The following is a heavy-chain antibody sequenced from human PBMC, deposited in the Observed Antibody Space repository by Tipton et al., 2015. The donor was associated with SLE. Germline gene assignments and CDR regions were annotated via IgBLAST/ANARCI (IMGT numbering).Heavy chain of an antibody. J-gene: IGHJ4*02. CDR1: GFTFSSYW. D-gene: IGHD3-22*01. V-gene: IGHV3-7*05. Sequence: SLRLSCAASGFTFSSYWMSWVRQAPGKGLEWVANIKQDGSEKYYVDSVKGRFTISRDNAKNSLYLQMNSLRAEDTAVYYCARERGAYYYDSSGLDYWGQGTLVTVSS. CDR3: ARERGAYYYDSSGLDY. CDR2: IKQDGSEK.